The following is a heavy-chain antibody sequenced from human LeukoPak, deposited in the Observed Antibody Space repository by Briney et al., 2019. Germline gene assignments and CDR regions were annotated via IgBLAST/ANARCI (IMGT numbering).Heavy chain of an antibody. D-gene: IGHD6-19*01. V-gene: IGHV4-39*07. CDR2: INHSGST. Sequence: SETLSLTCTVSGGYISSSNYYWSWIRQPPGNGLEWIGEINHSGSTNYNPSLKSRVTISVDTSKNQFSLKLSSVTAADTAVYYCARETRGGWYRRSGYYMDVWGKGTTVTVSS. J-gene: IGHJ6*03. CDR1: GGYISSSNYY. CDR3: ARETRGGWYRRSGYYMDV.